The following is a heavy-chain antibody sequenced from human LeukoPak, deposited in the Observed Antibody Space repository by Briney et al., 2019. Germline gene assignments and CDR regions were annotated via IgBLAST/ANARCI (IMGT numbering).Heavy chain of an antibody. Sequence: PSETLSLTSAVYGGSFSGYYWSWIRQPPGKGLEWMGEINHSGSTNYNPSLKSRVTISVDTSKNQFSLKLSSVTAADTAVYYCERHTLKYRSSEKFDYWGQGTLVTVSS. CDR3: ERHTLKYRSSEKFDY. D-gene: IGHD6-6*01. CDR2: INHSGST. J-gene: IGHJ4*02. V-gene: IGHV4-34*01. CDR1: GGSFSGYY.